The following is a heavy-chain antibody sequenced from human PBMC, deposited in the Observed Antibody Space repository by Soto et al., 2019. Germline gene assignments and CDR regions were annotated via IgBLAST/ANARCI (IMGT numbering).Heavy chain of an antibody. J-gene: IGHJ5*02. CDR1: GYTFTSYA. D-gene: IGHD3-10*01. CDR3: ARAPPRRFSAPPDNWFDP. CDR2: INAGNGNT. V-gene: IGHV1-3*01. Sequence: QVQLVQSGAEVKKPGASVKVSCKASGYTFTSYAMHWVRQAPGQRLEWMGWINAGNGNTKYSQKFQGRVTITRDTPASTPYMELSSLRSEDTAVYYCARAPPRRFSAPPDNWFDPWGQGTLVTVSS.